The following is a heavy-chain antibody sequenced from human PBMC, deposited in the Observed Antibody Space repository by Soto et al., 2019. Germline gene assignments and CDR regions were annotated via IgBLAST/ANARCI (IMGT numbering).Heavy chain of an antibody. J-gene: IGHJ6*02. Sequence: PGGSLRLSCAASGFTFSSYAMKWVRQAPGKGLEWVAVIGEDGTPTYYADSVKGRFTISRDNSKNTLSLQMNSLRAEDTAVYYCARDRGSTYSYYGMDVWGQGTSVTVSS. V-gene: IGHV3-33*08. CDR2: IGEDGTPT. CDR1: GFTFSSYA. CDR3: ARDRGSTYSYYGMDV.